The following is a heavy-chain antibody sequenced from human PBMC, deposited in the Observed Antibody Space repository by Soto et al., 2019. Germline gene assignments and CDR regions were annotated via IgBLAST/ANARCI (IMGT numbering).Heavy chain of an antibody. CDR1: GYTFTTYY. Sequence: ASVKVSCKASGYTFTTYYMHWVRQAPGQGLEWLGIINPNGGSTTYAQKFQGRVTITADESTSTAYMELSSLRSEDTAVYYCARGVCSGGSCYSGLDVWGQGTTVTVSS. J-gene: IGHJ6*02. CDR3: ARGVCSGGSCYSGLDV. D-gene: IGHD2-15*01. V-gene: IGHV1-46*01. CDR2: INPNGGST.